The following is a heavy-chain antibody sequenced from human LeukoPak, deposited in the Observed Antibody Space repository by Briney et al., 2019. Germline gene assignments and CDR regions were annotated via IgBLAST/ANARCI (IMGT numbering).Heavy chain of an antibody. J-gene: IGHJ3*02. CDR1: DSSISSYY. D-gene: IGHD3-22*01. CDR3: ARDYYDSGEAFDI. V-gene: IGHV4-59*01. Sequence: SETLSLTCTVSDSSISSYYWSWIRQPPGKGLEWIGYIYYSGSTNYNPSLKSRATISVDTSKNQFSLKLSSVTAADTAVYYCARDYYDSGEAFDIWGQGTMVTVSS. CDR2: IYYSGST.